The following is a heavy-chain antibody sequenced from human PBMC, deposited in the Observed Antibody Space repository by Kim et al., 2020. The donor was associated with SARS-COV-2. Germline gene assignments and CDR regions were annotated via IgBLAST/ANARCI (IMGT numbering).Heavy chain of an antibody. D-gene: IGHD6-13*01. V-gene: IGHV1-18*04. CDR2: ISAYNGNT. Sequence: ASVKVSCKASGYTFTSYGISWVRQAAGQGLEWMGWISAYNGNTNYAQKLQGRVTMTTDTSTSTAYMELRSLRSDDTAVYYCARLGYSSSWYRPHYYYYGMDVWGQGTTVTVSS. J-gene: IGHJ6*02. CDR3: ARLGYSSSWYRPHYYYYGMDV. CDR1: GYTFTSYG.